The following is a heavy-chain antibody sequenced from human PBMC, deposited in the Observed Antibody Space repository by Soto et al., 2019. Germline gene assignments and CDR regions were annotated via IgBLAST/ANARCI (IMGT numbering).Heavy chain of an antibody. CDR2: ISGSEDRT. V-gene: IGHV3-23*01. Sequence: LQSGGGVVQPGESLRLSCAASGFSLRDHALSWVRQAPGGGLEWVSGISGSEDRTNYADFVRGSFIISKDRAKNTLYLDMSGLRVDDTAVYFCGRTYTGGWGQGTRVTVSS. J-gene: IGHJ4*02. D-gene: IGHD3-10*01. CDR3: GRTYTGG. CDR1: GFSLRDHA.